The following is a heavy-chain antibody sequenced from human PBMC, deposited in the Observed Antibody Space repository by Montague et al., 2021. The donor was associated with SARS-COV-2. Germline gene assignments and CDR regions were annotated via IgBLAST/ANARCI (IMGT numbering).Heavy chain of an antibody. CDR1: GGSITNNIDY. V-gene: IGHV4-39*02. J-gene: IGHJ3*01. Sequence: SETLSLTCTVSGGSITNNIDYWAWIRQPPGKGLEWIGSIYYTGNTYYNPSLKSRVTISVVMSKNHLTLKLSSVAAAETAVYYCARLKRYFDSSGSPSAFDFWGQGTKVTVSS. CDR3: ARLKRYFDSSGSPSAFDF. D-gene: IGHD3-22*01. CDR2: IYYTGNT.